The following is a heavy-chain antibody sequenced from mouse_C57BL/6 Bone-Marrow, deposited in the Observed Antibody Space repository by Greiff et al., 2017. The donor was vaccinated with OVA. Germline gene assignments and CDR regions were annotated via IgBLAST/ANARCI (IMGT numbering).Heavy chain of an antibody. J-gene: IGHJ3*01. CDR2: IDPENGDP. V-gene: IGHV14-4*01. CDR1: GFNIKDVY. Sequence: VQLQQSGAELVRPGPSVTLSCTASGFNIKDVYMHWVKQGPEQGLEWIGWIDPENGDPASATKVQGKATITADTSSNTDYLQLSSLTSEDTAVYYCTTKFPFADWGQATLVTVAA. CDR3: TTKFPFAD.